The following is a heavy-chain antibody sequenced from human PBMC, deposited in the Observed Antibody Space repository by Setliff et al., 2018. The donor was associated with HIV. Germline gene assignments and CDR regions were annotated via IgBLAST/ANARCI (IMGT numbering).Heavy chain of an antibody. V-gene: IGHV3-13*01. CDR2: IGTGGDT. Sequence: GGSLRLSCATSGFAFSDYDFHWVRQVTGEGLEWVSAIGTGGDTYYADSVKDRFTISRENAKNSLYLQMNNVRARDTAVYYCTRELNGHTSSHYYFGLDVWGQGTTVTVSS. CDR3: TRELNGHTSSHYYFGLDV. CDR1: GFAFSDYD. D-gene: IGHD6-6*01. J-gene: IGHJ6*02.